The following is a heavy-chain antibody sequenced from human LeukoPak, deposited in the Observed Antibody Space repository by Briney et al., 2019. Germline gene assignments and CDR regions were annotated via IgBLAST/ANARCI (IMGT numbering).Heavy chain of an antibody. J-gene: IGHJ4*02. CDR3: ARDRAPRYDFWSGYYMD. CDR2: IKQDGSEK. D-gene: IGHD3-3*01. CDR1: GFTFSSYW. V-gene: IGHV3-7*01. Sequence: GGSLRLSCAASGFTFSSYWMSWVRQAPGKGLEWVANIKQDGSEKYYVDSVKGRFTISRDNAKNSLYLQMNSLRAEDTAVYYCARDRAPRYDFWSGYYMDWGQGTLVTVSS.